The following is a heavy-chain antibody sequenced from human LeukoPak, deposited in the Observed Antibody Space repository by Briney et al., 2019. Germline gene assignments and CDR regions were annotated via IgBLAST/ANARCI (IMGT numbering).Heavy chain of an antibody. CDR1: GGTFSSYT. Sequence: GASVKVSCKASGGTFSSYTISWVRQAPGQGLEWMGRIIPILGIANYAQKFQGRVTITADTSTSTAYMELSSLRSEDTAVYYCAARGYSGYGAVVYWGQGTLVTVSS. CDR3: AARGYSGYGAVVY. J-gene: IGHJ4*02. V-gene: IGHV1-69*02. CDR2: IIPILGIA. D-gene: IGHD5-12*01.